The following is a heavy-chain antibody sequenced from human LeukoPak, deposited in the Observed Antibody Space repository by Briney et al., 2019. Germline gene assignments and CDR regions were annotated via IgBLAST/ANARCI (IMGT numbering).Heavy chain of an antibody. CDR3: ARDPAYYDILTGYYNYGMDV. D-gene: IGHD3-9*01. CDR2: ISSSGSTI. Sequence: GGSLRLSCAASGFTFSSYEMNWVRQAPGKGLEWVSYISSSGSTIYYADSVKGRFTISRDNAKNSLYLQINSLRAEDTAVYYCARDPAYYDILTGYYNYGMDVWGKGTTVTVSS. CDR1: GFTFSSYE. V-gene: IGHV3-48*03. J-gene: IGHJ6*04.